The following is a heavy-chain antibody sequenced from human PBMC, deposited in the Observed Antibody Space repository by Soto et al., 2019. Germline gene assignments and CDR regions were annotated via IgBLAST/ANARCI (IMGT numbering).Heavy chain of an antibody. V-gene: IGHV5-51*01. CDR1: GYSFTSYW. J-gene: IGHJ5*02. Sequence: GESLKISCKGSGYSFTSYWIGWVRQMPGKGLEWMGIIYPGDSDTRYSPSFQGQVTISADKSISTAYLQWSSPKASDTAMYYCARAFMVRGVRHNWFDPWGQGTLVTVSS. CDR2: IYPGDSDT. CDR3: ARAFMVRGVRHNWFDP. D-gene: IGHD3-10*01.